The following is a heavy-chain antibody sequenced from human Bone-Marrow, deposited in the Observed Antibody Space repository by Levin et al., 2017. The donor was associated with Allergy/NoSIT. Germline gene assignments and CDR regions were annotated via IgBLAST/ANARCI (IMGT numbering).Heavy chain of an antibody. D-gene: IGHD6-13*01. J-gene: IGHJ6*02. CDR1: GYTFTSFG. CDR2: ISCYDGKT. V-gene: IGHV1-18*01. Sequence: VASVKVSCKASGYTFTSFGISWVRQAPGQGLEWMGWISCYDGKTNSAQKFQGRVTMTTDTSTSTAYMELRSLRSDDTAIYSCASQFYSIAAAPYYYGMDVWGQGTTVTVSS. CDR3: ASQFYSIAAAPYYYGMDV.